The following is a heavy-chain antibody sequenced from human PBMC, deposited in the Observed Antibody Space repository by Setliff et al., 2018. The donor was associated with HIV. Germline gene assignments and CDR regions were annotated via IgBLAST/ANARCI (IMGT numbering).Heavy chain of an antibody. CDR3: ARPYNFWSGFPDAFDI. J-gene: IGHJ3*02. Sequence: ASVKVSCKASGYAFTSYGISWVRQAPGQGLEWMGWISAYNGNTNYAQKLQGRVTMTTDTSTSTAYMELRSLRSDDTAVYYCARPYNFWSGFPDAFDIWGQGTMVTVSS. CDR2: ISAYNGNT. V-gene: IGHV1-18*01. D-gene: IGHD3-3*01. CDR1: GYAFTSYG.